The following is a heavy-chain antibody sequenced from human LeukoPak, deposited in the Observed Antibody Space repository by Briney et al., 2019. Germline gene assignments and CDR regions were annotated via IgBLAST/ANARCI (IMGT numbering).Heavy chain of an antibody. CDR3: ASHPYHDNNAYLNH. Sequence: GGSLRLSCAASGLPLSLYWMNWVRQAPGKGLEWVADIKQDGSVKHYEDSVKGRFTISRDNAKNSLFLQMDSLTAEDTAMYFCASHPYHDNNAYLNHWGQGTLVTVPS. CDR1: GLPLSLYW. CDR2: IKQDGSVK. J-gene: IGHJ4*02. D-gene: IGHD3-16*01. V-gene: IGHV3-7*01.